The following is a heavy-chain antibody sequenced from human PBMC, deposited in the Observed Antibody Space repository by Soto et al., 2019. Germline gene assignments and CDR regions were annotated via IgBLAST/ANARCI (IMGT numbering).Heavy chain of an antibody. D-gene: IGHD3-22*01. Sequence: SETLSLTCTVSGGSLTSYYWIWIRQPPGKGLEWIGSIHNSGSPNYNPSLKSRVAISVDRSKNQFSLKLTSVTAADTAVYYCARLGGFYQAFDSWGQGTLVTVSS. J-gene: IGHJ4*02. CDR3: ARLGGFYQAFDS. V-gene: IGHV4-4*09. CDR2: IHNSGSP. CDR1: GGSLTSYY.